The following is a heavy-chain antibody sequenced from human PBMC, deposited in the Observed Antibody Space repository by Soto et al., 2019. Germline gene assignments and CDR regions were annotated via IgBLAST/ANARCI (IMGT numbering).Heavy chain of an antibody. V-gene: IGHV1-3*01. D-gene: IGHD3-16*02. CDR1: GYTFTRYA. Sequence: SGKVPGNSSGYTFTRYAMHAVRQAPGQSLEWMGWINAGNGNTKYSQKFQGRVTITRDTSASTAYMELSSLRSEDTAVYYCARAYPPYDYVWGSYRPRKYYFDYWGQGTLVTVSS. CDR3: ARAYPPYDYVWGSYRPRKYYFDY. J-gene: IGHJ4*02. CDR2: INAGNGNT.